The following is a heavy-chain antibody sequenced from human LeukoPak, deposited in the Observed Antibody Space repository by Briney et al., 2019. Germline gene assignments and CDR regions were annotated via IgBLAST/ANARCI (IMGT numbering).Heavy chain of an antibody. D-gene: IGHD3-22*01. Sequence: TGGSLRLSCAASGFTFSSYGMRWVRQAPGKGLEWVALIWYDGSNKDYADSVKGRFTISRDNSKNTVYLQMNSLRAEDTAVYYCAKDYGFITPYCYFDLWGRGTLVTVSS. V-gene: IGHV3-33*06. CDR1: GFTFSSYG. CDR2: IWYDGSNK. J-gene: IGHJ2*01. CDR3: AKDYGFITPYCYFDL.